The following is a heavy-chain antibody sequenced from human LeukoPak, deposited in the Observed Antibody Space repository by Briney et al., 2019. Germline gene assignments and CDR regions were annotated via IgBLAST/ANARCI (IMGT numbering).Heavy chain of an antibody. CDR2: ISGSGGST. J-gene: IGHJ6*02. D-gene: IGHD3-10*01. CDR1: GFTFSTYA. Sequence: GGSLRLSCAASGFTFSTYAMSWVRLAPGKGLEWVSGISGSGGSTYYADSVKGRFTSSRDNSNNTLYVQMNSLRVEDTAVYCCAKSGGLSGPGRLAMDVWGQGTTVTVSS. V-gene: IGHV3-23*01. CDR3: AKSGGLSGPGRLAMDV.